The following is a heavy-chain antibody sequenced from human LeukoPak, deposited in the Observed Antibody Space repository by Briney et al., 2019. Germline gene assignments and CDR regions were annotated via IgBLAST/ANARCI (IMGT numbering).Heavy chain of an antibody. V-gene: IGHV3-23*01. CDR3: AKDHYYDSSNYYYGRPNLFDY. CDR1: GFTFSSYA. J-gene: IGHJ4*02. CDR2: ICGSGGST. D-gene: IGHD3-22*01. Sequence: PGGSLRLSCAASGFTFSSYAMSWVRQAPGKGLEWVSAICGSGGSTYYADSATLYLQMDSLRAEDTDAYYCAKDHYYDSSNYYYGRPNLFDYWGQGTLVTVSS.